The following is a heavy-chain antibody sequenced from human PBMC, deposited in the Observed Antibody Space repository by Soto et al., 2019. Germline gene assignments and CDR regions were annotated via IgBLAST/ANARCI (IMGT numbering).Heavy chain of an antibody. Sequence: GGSLRHSCAASGLTFINYAMHWVRQAPGKGLEWVAVIRYDGSHENYADSVKGRFTISRDNSKNILYLQMNSLRAEDTALYYCVGQLYSSGWVAVSPWGQGTLVTVSS. CDR3: VGQLYSSGWVAVSP. CDR1: GLTFINYA. D-gene: IGHD6-19*01. V-gene: IGHV3-30*02. J-gene: IGHJ5*02. CDR2: IRYDGSHE.